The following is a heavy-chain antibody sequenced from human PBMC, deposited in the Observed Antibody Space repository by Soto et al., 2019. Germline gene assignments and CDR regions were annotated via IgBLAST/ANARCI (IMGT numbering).Heavy chain of an antibody. V-gene: IGHV4-31*03. CDR1: GGSISSGGYY. D-gene: IGHD5-18*01. Sequence: QVQLQESGPGLVKPSQTLSLTCTVSGGSISSGGYYWSWIRQHPGKGLEWIGYIYYSGSTYYNPSLKSRVTISVDTSKNQFSLKLSSVTAADTAVYYCVVGDSYGLVAFDIWGQGTMVTVSS. J-gene: IGHJ3*02. CDR2: IYYSGST. CDR3: VVGDSYGLVAFDI.